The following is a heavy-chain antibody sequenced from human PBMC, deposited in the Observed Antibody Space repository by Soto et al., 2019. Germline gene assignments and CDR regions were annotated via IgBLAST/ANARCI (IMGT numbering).Heavy chain of an antibody. CDR1: GFTFNVHE. CDR3: AGSAYVGTSLF. Sequence: GGSLRLSCEASGFTFNVHELYWVRQAPGKGLEWISYISAGGSSVKYADSVRGRFTISRDNAKTSLHLQMTGLRAEDTGVYYCAGSAYVGTSLFWGQGTMVTVSS. J-gene: IGHJ4*01. V-gene: IGHV3-48*03. D-gene: IGHD1-1*01. CDR2: ISAGGSSV.